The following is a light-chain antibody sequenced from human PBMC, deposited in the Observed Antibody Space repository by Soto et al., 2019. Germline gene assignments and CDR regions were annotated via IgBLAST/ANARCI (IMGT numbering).Light chain of an antibody. Sequence: EIVLTQSPVTLSLSPGERATLSCRASRSFASSYLGWYQQKPGQAPRLLIYGASSRATGIPDRFSGSGSGTDFTLTISRLEPEDSAVYYCQQYGSSPYTFGQGTKLEIK. CDR1: RSFASSY. CDR2: GAS. J-gene: IGKJ2*01. CDR3: QQYGSSPYT. V-gene: IGKV3-20*01.